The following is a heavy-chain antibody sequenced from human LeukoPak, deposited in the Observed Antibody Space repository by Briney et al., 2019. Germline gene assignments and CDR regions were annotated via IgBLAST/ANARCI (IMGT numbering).Heavy chain of an antibody. Sequence: QSGGSLRLSCGASGFTFSTYEMNWVRQGPGRGLEWVSYISSGGSTTYCADSVKGRLTISRDNAKNSLYLQMNNLRGDDTAVYYCARRYCSSTSCTLDYWGQGTQVTVSS. D-gene: IGHD2-2*01. CDR2: ISSGGSTT. V-gene: IGHV3-48*03. CDR3: ARRYCSSTSCTLDY. J-gene: IGHJ4*02. CDR1: GFTFSTYE.